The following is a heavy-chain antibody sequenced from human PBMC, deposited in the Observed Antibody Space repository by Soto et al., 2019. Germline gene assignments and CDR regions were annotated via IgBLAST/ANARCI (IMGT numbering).Heavy chain of an antibody. D-gene: IGHD6-13*01. CDR3: ARRARAAAAMVDWFDP. J-gene: IGHJ5*02. CDR2: INPNSGGT. V-gene: IGHV1-2*02. CDR1: GYTFTGYY. Sequence: ASVKVSCKASGYTFTGYYMHWVRQAPGQGLEWMGWINPNSGGTNYAQKFQGRVTMTRDTSISTAYMELRRLRSDDTAVYYCARRARAAAAMVDWFDPWGQGTLVTVSS.